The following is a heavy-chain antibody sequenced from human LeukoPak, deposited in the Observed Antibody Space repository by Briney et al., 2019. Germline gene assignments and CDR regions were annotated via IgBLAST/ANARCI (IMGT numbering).Heavy chain of an antibody. D-gene: IGHD5-24*01. CDR3: ARDIREMATFGEFDP. V-gene: IGHV3-21*01. CDR2: ISSSSSYI. Sequence: GGSLRLSCAASGFTFSSYSMNWVRQAPGKGLEWVSSISSSSSYIYYADSVKGRFTISRDNAKNSLCLQMNSLRAEDTAVYYCARDIREMATFGEFDPWGQGTLVTVSS. J-gene: IGHJ5*02. CDR1: GFTFSSYS.